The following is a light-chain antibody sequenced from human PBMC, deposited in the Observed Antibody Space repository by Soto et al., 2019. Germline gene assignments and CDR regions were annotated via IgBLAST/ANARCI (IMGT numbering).Light chain of an antibody. V-gene: IGLV2-14*01. CDR1: SSDVGGYNY. Sequence: QSALTQPASVSGSPGQSITISCTGTSSDVGGYNYVSWYQQHPGKAPRLLIYEVTHRPSGVSNRFFGSKSGNTASLTISGLQAEDEADYYCSSYTSSSIVVFGGGTKLTVL. J-gene: IGLJ2*01. CDR2: EVT. CDR3: SSYTSSSIVV.